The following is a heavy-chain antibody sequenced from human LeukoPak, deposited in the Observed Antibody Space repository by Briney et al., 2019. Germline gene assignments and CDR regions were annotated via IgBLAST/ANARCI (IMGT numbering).Heavy chain of an antibody. Sequence: GGSLRLSCAASGFTFSSYWMSWVRQASGKGLEWVANIKQDGSEKYYVDSVKGRFTISRDNAKNSLYLQMNSLRAEDTAVYYCAREAKYYDILTGYYSPFNFDYWGRGTLVTVSS. D-gene: IGHD3-9*01. J-gene: IGHJ4*02. CDR1: GFTFSSYW. CDR3: AREAKYYDILTGYYSPFNFDY. CDR2: IKQDGSEK. V-gene: IGHV3-7*01.